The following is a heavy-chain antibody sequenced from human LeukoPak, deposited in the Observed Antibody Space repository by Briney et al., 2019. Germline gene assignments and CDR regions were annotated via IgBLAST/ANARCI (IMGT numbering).Heavy chain of an antibody. D-gene: IGHD3-10*01. CDR2: INHSGST. CDR3: ARGYVTNYYGSGSYYPP. V-gene: IGHV4-34*01. CDR1: GGSFSGYY. J-gene: IGHJ5*02. Sequence: PSETLSLTCAVYGGSFSGYYWSWIRQPPGKGLEWIGEINHSGSTNYNPSLKSRVTISVDTSRNQFSLKLSSVTAADTAVYYCARGYVTNYYGSGSYYPPWGQGTLVTVSS.